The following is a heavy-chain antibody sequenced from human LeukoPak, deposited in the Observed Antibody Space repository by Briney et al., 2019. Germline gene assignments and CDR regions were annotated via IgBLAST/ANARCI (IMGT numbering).Heavy chain of an antibody. CDR1: GDSISSSDNY. V-gene: IGHV4-39*07. D-gene: IGHD4-17*01. CDR3: ASTDQVDY. CDR2: FYYSRNT. Sequence: SETLSLTCTVSGDSISSSDNYWGWIRQPPGKGLEWIGSFYYSRNTYYNPSLKSRVTISVDTSKNQLSLTLTSVSAADTAVYYCASTDQVDYWGQGTLVTVSS. J-gene: IGHJ4*02.